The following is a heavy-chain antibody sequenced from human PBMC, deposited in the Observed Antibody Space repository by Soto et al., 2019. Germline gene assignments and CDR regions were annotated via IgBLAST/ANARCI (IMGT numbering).Heavy chain of an antibody. J-gene: IGHJ3*02. V-gene: IGHV3-23*01. CDR1: GFTFSSYA. CDR2: ISGSGGST. D-gene: IGHD2-15*01. CDR3: AKDLADIVVVVAASFAFDI. Sequence: PGGSLRLSCAASGFTFSSYAMSWVRQAPGKGLEWVSAISGSGGSTYYADSVKGRFTISRDNSKNTLYLQMNSLRAEDTAVYYCAKDLADIVVVVAASFAFDIWGQGTMVTVSS.